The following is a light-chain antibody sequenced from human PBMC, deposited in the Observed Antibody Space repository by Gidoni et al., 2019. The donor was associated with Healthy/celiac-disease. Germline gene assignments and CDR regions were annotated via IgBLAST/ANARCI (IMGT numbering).Light chain of an antibody. J-gene: IGKJ4*01. CDR3: QQSYSTPLT. CDR1: QSIRSY. Sequence: DIQMTQSPFSLSASVGDRVTITCRASQSIRSYLIWYQQKPGKAPKLLIYAASSWQSGVPSRFSGSGSGTYFTLTISSLQPEDFATYYCQQSYSTPLTFGGGTKVEIK. V-gene: IGKV1-39*01. CDR2: AAS.